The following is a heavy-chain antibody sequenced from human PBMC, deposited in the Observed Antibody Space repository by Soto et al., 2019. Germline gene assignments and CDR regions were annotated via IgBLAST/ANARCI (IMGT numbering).Heavy chain of an antibody. V-gene: IGHV1-3*01. CDR3: ARVQYSGYDFKLAFDI. J-gene: IGHJ3*02. D-gene: IGHD5-12*01. CDR2: IHAGNGYT. CDR1: GYTSDNYA. Sequence: QVQLVQSGAQVKKPGPSVKVSGKASGYTSDNYARNWWRQAPGRRLEWMGWIHAGNGYTKYSQSFQGRVTITRDTSASTVHMDLSSLRSEDTAVYYCARVQYSGYDFKLAFDIWGQGTMVTVSS.